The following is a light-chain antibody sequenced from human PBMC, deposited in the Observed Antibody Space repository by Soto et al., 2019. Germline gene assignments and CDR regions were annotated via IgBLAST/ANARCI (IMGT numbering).Light chain of an antibody. CDR2: GAS. CDR3: QQYENLPT. CDR1: QGIANY. V-gene: IGKV1-9*01. J-gene: IGKJ5*01. Sequence: DIQLTQSPSFLSASIGDRVSINFRASQGIANYLAWYQQQPGKAPKLLIYGASTLQSGVPSRFSGSGSGTKFVLTISSLEPEDIATYYCQQYENLPTFGQGTRLENK.